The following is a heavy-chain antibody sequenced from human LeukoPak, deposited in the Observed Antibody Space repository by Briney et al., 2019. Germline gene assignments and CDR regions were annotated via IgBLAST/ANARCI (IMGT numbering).Heavy chain of an antibody. J-gene: IGHJ6*03. D-gene: IGHD6-6*01. V-gene: IGHV1-46*01. CDR2: INPSGGST. CDR3: ARVSIAARPHYYYMDV. CDR1: GYTFTSYY. Sequence: ASVKVSCKASGYTFTSYYMHWVPQAPGQGLEWRGIINPSGGSTSYAQKFQGRVTMTRDMSTSPVYMELSSLRSEDTAVYYCARVSIAARPHYYYMDVWGKGTTVTVSS.